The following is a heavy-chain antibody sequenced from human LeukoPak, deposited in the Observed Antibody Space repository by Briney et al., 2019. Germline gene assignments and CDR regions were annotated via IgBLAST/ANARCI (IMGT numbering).Heavy chain of an antibody. CDR2: ISAYNGNT. J-gene: IGHJ4*02. V-gene: IGHV1-18*01. CDR3: AREEMATETFDY. CDR1: GYTFTSYG. Sequence: ASVKVSCRASGYTFTSYGISWVRQAPGQGLEWMGWISAYNGNTNYAQKLQGRVTMTTDTSTSTAYMELRSLRSDDTAVYYCAREEMATETFDYWGQGTLVTVSS. D-gene: IGHD5-24*01.